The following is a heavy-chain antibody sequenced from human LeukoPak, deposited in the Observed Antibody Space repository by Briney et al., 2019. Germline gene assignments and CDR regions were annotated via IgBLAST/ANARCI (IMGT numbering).Heavy chain of an antibody. CDR3: ARDSYSSSWYGVAFDI. V-gene: IGHV1-46*01. Sequence: ASVKVSCKASGYTFTSYYMHWVRQAPGQGLEWMGIINPSGGSTSYAQKFQGRVTITADESTSTAYMELSSLRSEDTAVYYCARDSYSSSWYGVAFDIWGQGTMVTVSS. D-gene: IGHD6-13*01. CDR1: GYTFTSYY. CDR2: INPSGGST. J-gene: IGHJ3*02.